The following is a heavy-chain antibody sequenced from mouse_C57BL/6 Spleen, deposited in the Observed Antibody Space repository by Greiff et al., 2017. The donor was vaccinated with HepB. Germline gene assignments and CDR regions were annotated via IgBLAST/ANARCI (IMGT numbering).Heavy chain of an antibody. J-gene: IGHJ3*01. CDR1: GFTFSSYA. D-gene: IGHD2-14*01. CDR3: ARENYRAWFAY. V-gene: IGHV5-4*01. Sequence: EVQRVESGGGLVKPGGSLKLSCAASGFTFSSYAMSWVRQPPEKRLEWVATISDGGSYTYYPDHVKGRFTISRDNAKNNLYLQMSHLKSEDTAMYYCARENYRAWFAYWGQGTLVTVSA. CDR2: ISDGGSYT.